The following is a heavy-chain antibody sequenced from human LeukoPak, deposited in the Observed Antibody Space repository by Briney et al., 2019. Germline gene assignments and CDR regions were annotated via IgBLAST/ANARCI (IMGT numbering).Heavy chain of an antibody. D-gene: IGHD5-18*01. V-gene: IGHV3-48*03. CDR1: GFTFSSYE. CDR2: ISSSGSTI. CDR3: AKSPNIVDTGMITPYYFGS. J-gene: IGHJ4*02. Sequence: GGSLRLSCAASGFTFSSYEMNWVRQAPGKGLEWVSYISSSGSTIYYADSVKGRFTISRDNAKNSLYLQMNSLRAEDTAVYYCAKSPNIVDTGMITPYYFGSWGQGTLVTVSS.